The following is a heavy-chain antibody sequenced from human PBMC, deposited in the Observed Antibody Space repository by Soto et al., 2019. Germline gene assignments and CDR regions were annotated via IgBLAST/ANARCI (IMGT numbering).Heavy chain of an antibody. CDR3: ARDPGTRYCSGGSCYSGWFDP. V-gene: IGHV3-11*01. D-gene: IGHD2-15*01. J-gene: IGHJ5*02. CDR1: GFTFSDYY. CDR2: ISSSGSTI. Sequence: PGGSLRLSCAASGFTFSDYYMSWIRQAPGKGLEWVSYISSSGSTIYYADSAKGRFTISRDNAKNSLYLQMNSLRAEDTAVYYCARDPGTRYCSGGSCYSGWFDPWGQGTLVTVSS.